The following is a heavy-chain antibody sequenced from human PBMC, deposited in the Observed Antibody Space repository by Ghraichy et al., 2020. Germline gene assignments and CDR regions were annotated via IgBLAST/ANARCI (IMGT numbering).Heavy chain of an antibody. Sequence: GGSLRLSCAASGFTFSSYWMSWVRQAPGKGLEWVANIKQDGSEKYYVDSVKGRFTISRDNAKNSLYLQMNSLRAEDTAVYYCAREYYDFWSGYPRPIDYWGQGTLVTVSS. CDR2: IKQDGSEK. J-gene: IGHJ4*02. CDR1: GFTFSSYW. CDR3: AREYYDFWSGYPRPIDY. V-gene: IGHV3-7*01. D-gene: IGHD3-3*01.